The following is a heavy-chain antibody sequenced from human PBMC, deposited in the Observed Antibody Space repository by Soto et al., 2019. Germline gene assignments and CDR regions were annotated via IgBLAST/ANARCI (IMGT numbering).Heavy chain of an antibody. CDR1: GYTFTSYG. D-gene: IGHD3-3*01. CDR2: ISAYNGNT. Sequence: QVQLVQSGAEVKKPGASVKVSCKASGYTFTSYGISWVRQAPGQGLECMGWISAYNGNTNYAQKLQGRVTMTTDTSTSTAYMELRSLRSDDTAVYYCARVDYDFWSGYRNGMDVWGQGTTVTVSS. V-gene: IGHV1-18*01. J-gene: IGHJ6*02. CDR3: ARVDYDFWSGYRNGMDV.